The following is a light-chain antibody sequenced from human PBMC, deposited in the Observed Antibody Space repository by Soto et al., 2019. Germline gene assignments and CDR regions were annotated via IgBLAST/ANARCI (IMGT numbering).Light chain of an antibody. V-gene: IGKV3-20*01. CDR1: KSVSRNF. CDR3: HQYGRSPLT. Sequence: ENVLTQSPGTLSLSPGERATLSCRASKSVSRNFLAWYRQKPGQAPSLLTFGASSRATGIPDRFSGSGSGSDVTLIIGRLEPEHSAVYYDHQYGRSPLTFGGGTMVESK. J-gene: IGKJ4*01. CDR2: GAS.